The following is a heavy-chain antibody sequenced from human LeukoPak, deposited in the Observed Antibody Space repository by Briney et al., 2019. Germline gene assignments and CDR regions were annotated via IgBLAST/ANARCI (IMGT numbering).Heavy chain of an antibody. CDR3: ARDPRASGLFAFDI. CDR2: TYYRSKLYN. CDR1: GDSVSSNSAA. Sequence: SQTLSLTCAISGDSVSSNSAAWNWIRQSPSRGLEWLGRTYYRSKLYNDYAVSVKGRITINPDTSKNQFSLQLSSVTPEDTAVYYCARDPRASGLFAFDIWGQGTMVTVSS. J-gene: IGHJ3*02. V-gene: IGHV6-1*01.